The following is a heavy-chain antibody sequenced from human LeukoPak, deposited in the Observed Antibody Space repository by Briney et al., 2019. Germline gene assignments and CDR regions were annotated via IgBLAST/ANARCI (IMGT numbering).Heavy chain of an antibody. CDR2: INPSGGST. V-gene: IGHV1-46*01. J-gene: IGHJ4*02. CDR1: GYTFTSYY. CDR3: ARENQLLEAGFDY. Sequence: ASVKVSCKASGYTFTSYYVHWVRQAPGQGLEWMGIINPSGGSTSYAQKFQGRVTMTRDTSTSTVYMELGSLRSEDTAVYYCARENQLLEAGFDYWGQGTLVTVSS. D-gene: IGHD2-2*01.